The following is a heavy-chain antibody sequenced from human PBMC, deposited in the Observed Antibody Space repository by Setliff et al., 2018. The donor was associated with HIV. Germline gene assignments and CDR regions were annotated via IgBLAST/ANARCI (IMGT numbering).Heavy chain of an antibody. Sequence: SETLSLTCTVSGGSISSHYWSWIRQPPGKGLEWIGHIYTSGSTNYNPSLKSRVTMSVGTSKNQFSLKLSSVTAADTAVYYCARCYYHCWSGYPPDYMDVWGKGTTVTVSS. D-gene: IGHD3-3*01. V-gene: IGHV4-4*08. J-gene: IGHJ6*03. CDR1: GGSISSHY. CDR2: IYTSGST. CDR3: ARCYYHCWSGYPPDYMDV.